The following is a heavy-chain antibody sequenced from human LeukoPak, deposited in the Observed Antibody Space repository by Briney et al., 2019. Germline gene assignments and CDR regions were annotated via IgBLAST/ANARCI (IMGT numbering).Heavy chain of an antibody. J-gene: IGHJ4*02. D-gene: IGHD2-15*01. CDR3: AREQILGYCSGGSCYGSPGGVDY. V-gene: IGHV1-2*02. CDR1: GYTFTGYY. Sequence: ASVKVSCKASGYTFTGYYMHWVRQAPGQGLEWMGWINPNSGGTNYAQKFQGRVTMTRDTSISTAYMELSRLRSDDTAVYHCAREQILGYCSGGSCYGSPGGVDYWGQGTLVTVSS. CDR2: INPNSGGT.